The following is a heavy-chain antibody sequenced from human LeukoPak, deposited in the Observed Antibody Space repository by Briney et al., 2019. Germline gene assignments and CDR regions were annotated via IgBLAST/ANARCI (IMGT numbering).Heavy chain of an antibody. Sequence: PGRSLRLSCAASGFTFSDYEMNWVRQAPGKGLEWVTVISFDSSYKYYADSVKGRFTISRDNSKNTLFLQMNSLRAEDTAVYFCAREEAAVRAFDIWGQGTMVTVSS. CDR3: AREEAAVRAFDI. CDR1: GFTFSDYE. V-gene: IGHV3-30-3*01. J-gene: IGHJ3*02. CDR2: ISFDSSYK. D-gene: IGHD6-13*01.